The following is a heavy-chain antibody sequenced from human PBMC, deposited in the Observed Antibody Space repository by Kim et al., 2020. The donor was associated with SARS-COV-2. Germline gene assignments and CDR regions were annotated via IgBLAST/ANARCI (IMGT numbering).Heavy chain of an antibody. CDR3: ARGRPGLSFDF. Sequence: STHHSPSLKSRLNLVEETSKNQFSLNLHSVTAADTAVYYCARGRPGLSFDFWGQGTLVTVSS. J-gene: IGHJ4*02. V-gene: IGHV4-31*02. CDR2: ST.